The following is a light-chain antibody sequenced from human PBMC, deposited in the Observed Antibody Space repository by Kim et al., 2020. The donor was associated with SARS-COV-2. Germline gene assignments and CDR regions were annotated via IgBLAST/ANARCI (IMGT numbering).Light chain of an antibody. CDR1: VLAKKY. CDR3: YSAADNNVV. V-gene: IGLV3-27*01. Sequence: SYELTQPSSVSVSPGQTARITCSGDVLAKKYARWFQQKPGQAPVLVIYKDSERPSGIPERFSGSSSGTRVTLTISGAQVEDEADYYCYSAADNNVVFGGGTQLTVL. J-gene: IGLJ2*01. CDR2: KDS.